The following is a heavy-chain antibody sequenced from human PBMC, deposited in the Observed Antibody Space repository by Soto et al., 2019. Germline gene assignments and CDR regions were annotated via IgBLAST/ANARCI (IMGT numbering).Heavy chain of an antibody. V-gene: IGHV2-26*04. CDR1: GFSLSNAGLG. Sequence: QVTVKESGPVLVKPTETLTLTCTVSGFSLSNAGLGVSWIRQPPGKALEWLAHIFSNDEKSYSTSLKSRLTISKDTSKRQLVLTMTNMDPVDTATYYCSSTYSTSWYWFDPWGQGTLVTVSS. CDR2: IFSNDEK. D-gene: IGHD6-13*01. CDR3: SSTYSTSWYWFDP. J-gene: IGHJ5*02.